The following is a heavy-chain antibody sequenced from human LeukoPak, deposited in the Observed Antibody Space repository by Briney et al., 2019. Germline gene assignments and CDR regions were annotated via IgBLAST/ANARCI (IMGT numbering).Heavy chain of an antibody. CDR3: ARAFGGADQFDY. J-gene: IGHJ4*02. V-gene: IGHV3-21*01. CDR1: GFTFSSYS. CDR2: ISSSSSYI. Sequence: GGSLRLSCAASGFTFSSYSMNWVRQAPGKGLEWVSSISSSSSYIYYADSVKGRFTISRDNAKNSLYLQMNSLRAEDTAVYYCARAFGGADQFDYWGQGTLVIVSS. D-gene: IGHD3-10*01.